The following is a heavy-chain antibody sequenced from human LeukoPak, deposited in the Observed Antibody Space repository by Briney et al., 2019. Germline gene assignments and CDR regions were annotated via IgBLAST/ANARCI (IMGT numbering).Heavy chain of an antibody. V-gene: IGHV4-38-2*02. D-gene: IGHD3-22*01. CDR3: ARGVTMIGRLRFDP. J-gene: IGHJ5*02. Sequence: PSETLSLTCTVSGYSISSGYYWGWIRQPPGKGPEWIRNIYHSGSTYYNASLKSRVTISIDTSKNQFSLKLSSVTAADTAVYYCARGVTMIGRLRFDPWGQGTLVTVSS. CDR2: IYHSGST. CDR1: GYSISSGYY.